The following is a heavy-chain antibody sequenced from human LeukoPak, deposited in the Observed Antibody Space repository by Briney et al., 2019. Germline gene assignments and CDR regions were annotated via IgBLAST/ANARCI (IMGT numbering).Heavy chain of an antibody. D-gene: IGHD2-15*01. CDR2: ITNSGGKT. V-gene: IGHV3-64*02. J-gene: IGHJ4*02. CDR1: GFTFSGYT. Sequence: GGSLSLSCAVSGFTFSGYTMHWVRQAPGKGLEYVSAITNSGGKTYYADSVKGRFTISRDNPKNTLYLQMDSLRTEDMAVYYCARRGVGAAPLDYWGQGTLVAVSS. CDR3: ARRGVGAAPLDY.